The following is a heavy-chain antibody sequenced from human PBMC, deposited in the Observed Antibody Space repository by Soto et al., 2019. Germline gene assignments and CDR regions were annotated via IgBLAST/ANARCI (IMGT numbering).Heavy chain of an antibody. CDR3: ARDLGGFHYYGSGSYYPDYFDY. V-gene: IGHV3-20*04. J-gene: IGHJ4*02. Sequence: GGSLRLSCAASGFTFDDYGMSWVRQAPGKGLEWVSGINWNGGSTGYADSVKGRFTISRDNAKNSLYLQMNSLRAEDTALYYCARDLGGFHYYGSGSYYPDYFDYWGQGTLVTVSS. CDR2: INWNGGST. D-gene: IGHD3-10*01. CDR1: GFTFDDYG.